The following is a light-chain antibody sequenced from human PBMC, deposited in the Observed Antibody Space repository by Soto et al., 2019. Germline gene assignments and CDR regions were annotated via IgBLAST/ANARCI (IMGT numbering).Light chain of an antibody. V-gene: IGKV1-39*01. CDR2: SAS. J-gene: IGKJ4*01. CDR1: ETISHY. CDR3: QQSSSTPLT. Sequence: DIQMTQSPSTLSASVGDRVTISCRASETISHYLNWYQQKPGKAPKLLIYSASKLQSGVPARFSSSGSGTDFTLTITSLQSEDFATYYCQQSSSTPLTFGGGTKVDIK.